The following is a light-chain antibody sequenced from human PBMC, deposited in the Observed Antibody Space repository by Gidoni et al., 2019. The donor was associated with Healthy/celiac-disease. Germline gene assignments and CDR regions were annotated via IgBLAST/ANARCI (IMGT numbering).Light chain of an antibody. V-gene: IGKV3-11*01. CDR3: QQRSNWPVT. CDR1: QSVSSY. J-gene: IGKJ1*01. Sequence: DIVLTPSPATLSLSPGERATLSCRASQSVSSYLAWYQQKPGQAPRLLIYDASNRATGIPARFSGSGSGTDFTLTISSLEPEDFAVYYCQQRSNWPVTFGQGTKVEIK. CDR2: DAS.